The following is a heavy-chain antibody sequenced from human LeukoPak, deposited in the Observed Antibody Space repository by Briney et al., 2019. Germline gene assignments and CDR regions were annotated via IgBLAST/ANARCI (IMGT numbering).Heavy chain of an antibody. D-gene: IGHD5-18*01. CDR1: GGSFSGYY. CDR2: INHSENT. V-gene: IGHV4-34*01. Sequence: PSETLSLTCAVYGGSFSGYYWSWIRQPLGKGLEWIGEINHSENTDYNPSLKSRVTISVDTSKNQFSLKLSSVTAADTAVYYCARAPPEGWSMVNWGFDAFDIWGQGTMVTVSS. CDR3: ARAPPEGWSMVNWGFDAFDI. J-gene: IGHJ3*02.